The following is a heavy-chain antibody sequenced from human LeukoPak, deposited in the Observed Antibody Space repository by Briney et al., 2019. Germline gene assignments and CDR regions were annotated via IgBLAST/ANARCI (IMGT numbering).Heavy chain of an antibody. CDR2: INPNSGGT. D-gene: IGHD7-27*01. CDR3: ARVGIWGPNDAFDN. Sequence: VASVKVSCKASGCTFTGYYMHWVRQAPGQGLKWMGWINPNSGGTNYAQKFQGWVTMTRDTSISTAYMELSRLRSDDTAVYYCARVGIWGPNDAFDNWGQGTMVTVSS. J-gene: IGHJ3*02. V-gene: IGHV1-2*04. CDR1: GCTFTGYY.